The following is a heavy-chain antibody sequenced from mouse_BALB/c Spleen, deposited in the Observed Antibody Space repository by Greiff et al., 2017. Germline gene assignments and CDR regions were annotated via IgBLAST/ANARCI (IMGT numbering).Heavy chain of an antibody. CDR2: ISSGGGST. J-gene: IGHJ3*01. CDR3: ARQRVVQPWFAY. CDR1: GFAFSSYD. Sequence: EVMLVESGGGLVKPGGSLKLSCAASGFAFSSYDMSWVRQTPEKRLEWVAYISSGGGSTYYPDTVKGRFTISRDNAKNTLYLQMSSLKSEDTAMYYCARQRVVQPWFAYWGQGTLVTVSA. V-gene: IGHV5-12-1*01.